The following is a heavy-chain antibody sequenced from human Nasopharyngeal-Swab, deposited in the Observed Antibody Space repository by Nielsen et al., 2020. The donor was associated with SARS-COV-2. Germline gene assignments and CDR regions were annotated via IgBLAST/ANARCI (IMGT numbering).Heavy chain of an antibody. D-gene: IGHD2-21*02. J-gene: IGHJ6*02. CDR3: ASSLVVVTAERHYYYYGMDV. Sequence: SETLSLTCTVSGGSISSGSYYWSWIRQPAGKGLEWIGRIYTSGSTNYNPSLKSRVTISVDTSKNQFSLKLSSVTAADTAVYYCASSLVVVTAERHYYYYGMDVWGQGTTVTVSS. CDR2: IYTSGST. CDR1: GGSISSGSYY. V-gene: IGHV4-61*02.